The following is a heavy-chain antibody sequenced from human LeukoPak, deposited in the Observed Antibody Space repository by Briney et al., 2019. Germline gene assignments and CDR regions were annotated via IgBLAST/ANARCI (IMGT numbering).Heavy chain of an antibody. Sequence: GGSLRLSCEVSGFTFSRHWMGWARQAPGKGLEWVSYISSISGTINYADSVKGRFTISGDNARNSLFLQMNSLRAEDTAVYYCARDHNYAFDYWGQGTLVTVSS. V-gene: IGHV3-48*01. CDR1: GFTFSRHW. D-gene: IGHD5-18*01. CDR2: ISSISGTI. CDR3: ARDHNYAFDY. J-gene: IGHJ4*02.